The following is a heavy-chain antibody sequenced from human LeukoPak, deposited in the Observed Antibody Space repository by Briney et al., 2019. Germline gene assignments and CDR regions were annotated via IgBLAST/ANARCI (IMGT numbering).Heavy chain of an antibody. CDR2: IWSDGSNK. D-gene: IGHD2-2*01. J-gene: IGHJ4*02. Sequence: EGSLRLSCAASGFTFSNYGMHWVRQAPGKGLEWVAVIWSDGSNKYYADSVKGRFTISRDNSKNTLYLQMNSLRAEDTAVYYCARVSHCSSTRCYGIDYGGQGTLVTVSS. CDR1: GFTFSNYG. CDR3: ARVSHCSSTRCYGIDY. V-gene: IGHV3-33*01.